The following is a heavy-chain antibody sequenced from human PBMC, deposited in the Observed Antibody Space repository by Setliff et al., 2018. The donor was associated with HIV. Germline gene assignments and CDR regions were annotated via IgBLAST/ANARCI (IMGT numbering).Heavy chain of an antibody. Sequence: SETLSLTCTVSGGSISTSTYYWGWIRQPPGKGLEWIGNIYQSGTTYYNSSLTSRVTMSVDTSKNQFSLKLTSVTAADTAVYYCARDQPQDYDSLTGYYTGRYFDYWGRGTLVTVSS. D-gene: IGHD3-9*01. V-gene: IGHV4-39*07. CDR1: GGSISTSTYY. J-gene: IGHJ4*02. CDR3: ARDQPQDYDSLTGYYTGRYFDY. CDR2: IYQSGTT.